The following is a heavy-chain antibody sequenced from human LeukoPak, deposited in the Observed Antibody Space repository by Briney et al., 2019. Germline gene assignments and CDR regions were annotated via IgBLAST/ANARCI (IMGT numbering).Heavy chain of an antibody. V-gene: IGHV4-59*01. Sequence: PSETLSLTCTVSGGSISSYYWSWIRQPPGKGLEWIGYIYYSGSTNYNPSLKSRVTISVDTSKNQFSLKLSSVTAADTAVYYCVKGSGYPTYYFDYWGQGTRVTVSS. D-gene: IGHD3-22*01. CDR1: GGSISSYY. J-gene: IGHJ4*02. CDR2: IYYSGST. CDR3: VKGSGYPTYYFDY.